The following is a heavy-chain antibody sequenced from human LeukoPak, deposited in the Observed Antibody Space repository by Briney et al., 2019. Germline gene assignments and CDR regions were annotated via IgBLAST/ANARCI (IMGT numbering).Heavy chain of an antibody. CDR3: LRGDRRDY. J-gene: IGHJ4*02. CDR2: LYSSGGYI. Sequence: GGALRLSCAASGFTFNTYTMNWARQAPGKGVEGLSSLYSSGGYIFYADSVKGGFIISRDNANNSLYLQMNSLRVEDTAVYYCLRGDRRDYWGQGTLVTVSS. V-gene: IGHV3-21*06. CDR1: GFTFNTYT.